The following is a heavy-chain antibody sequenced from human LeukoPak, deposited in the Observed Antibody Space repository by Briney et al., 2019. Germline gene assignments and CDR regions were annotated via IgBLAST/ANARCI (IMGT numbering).Heavy chain of an antibody. CDR2: IYYSGST. V-gene: IGHV4-59*01. Sequence: SETLSLTCAVYGGSFSGYYWSWIRQPPGKGLEWIGYIYYSGSTYYNPSLNSRVTISVDTSKNQFSLKLSSVTAADTAVYYCARDGGARGVDYWGQGTLVTVSS. CDR1: GGSFSGYY. J-gene: IGHJ4*02. D-gene: IGHD1-26*01. CDR3: ARDGGARGVDY.